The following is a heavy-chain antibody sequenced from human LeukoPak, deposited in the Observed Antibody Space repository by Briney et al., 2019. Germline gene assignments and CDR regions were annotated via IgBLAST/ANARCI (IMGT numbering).Heavy chain of an antibody. D-gene: IGHD6-13*01. Sequence: GGSLRLSCAASGFTFSSYGMHWDRQAPGKGLEWVAVISYDGSNKYYADSVKGRFTISRDNSKNTLYLQMNSLRAEDTAVYYCARVSSRIAAAPMGYWGQGTLVAVSS. CDR2: ISYDGSNK. J-gene: IGHJ4*02. CDR3: ARVSSRIAAAPMGY. CDR1: GFTFSSYG. V-gene: IGHV3-30*03.